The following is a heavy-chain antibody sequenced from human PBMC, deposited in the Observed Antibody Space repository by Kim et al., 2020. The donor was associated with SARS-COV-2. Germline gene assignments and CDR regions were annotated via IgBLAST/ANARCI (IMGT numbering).Heavy chain of an antibody. V-gene: IGHV3-30*01. Sequence: VKGRFTSSRDNSKNTLYLQMNSLRAEDTAVYYCAREHPVWFGEPFSAFDIWGQGTMVTVSS. J-gene: IGHJ3*02. D-gene: IGHD3-10*01. CDR3: AREHPVWFGEPFSAFDI.